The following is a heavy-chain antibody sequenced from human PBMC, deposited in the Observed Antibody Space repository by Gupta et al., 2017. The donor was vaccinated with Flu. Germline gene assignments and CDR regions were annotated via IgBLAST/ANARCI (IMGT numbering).Heavy chain of an antibody. CDR1: GASISSGGSS. D-gene: IGHD2-8*01. V-gene: IGHV4-31*03. J-gene: IGHJ4*02. CDR3: ARGGRAPNGVILIPFDS. CDR2: IYYSGIT. Sequence: QVQLRESGPGLVKPSQTLSLTCTVSGASISSGGSSWHWIRLHPGRGREWIGYIYYSGITFYNPSLNSRVIMSLDTSKNQFSLTLNSVAVADTAVYYCARGGRAPNGVILIPFDSWGQGALVTVSS.